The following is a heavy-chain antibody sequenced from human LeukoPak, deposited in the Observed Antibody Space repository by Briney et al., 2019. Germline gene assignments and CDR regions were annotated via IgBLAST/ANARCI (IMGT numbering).Heavy chain of an antibody. CDR2: MWSDGTNA. J-gene: IGHJ4*02. CDR3: ARDFGRIRGVFDY. Sequence: PAGSLRLSCAASGFTFSYYAMHWVRQPPGKGLEWVALMWSDGTNAFYLSSVRSRFTQARDISKTAVYLQMSSLRAEDTAVYYCARDFGRIRGVFDYWGQGNLVTVSS. V-gene: IGHV3-33*08. D-gene: IGHD3-10*01. CDR1: GFTFSYYA.